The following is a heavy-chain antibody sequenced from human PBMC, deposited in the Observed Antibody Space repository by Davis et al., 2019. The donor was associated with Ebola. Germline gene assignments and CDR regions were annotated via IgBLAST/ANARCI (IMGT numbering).Heavy chain of an antibody. CDR3: ARDSEQLVYSLGP. V-gene: IGHV1-69*06. CDR2: IIPIFGTA. Sequence: SVKVSCKASGCTFSSYAISWVRQAPGQGLEWMGGIIPIFGTANYAQKFQGRVTITADKSTSTAYMELSSLRSEDTAVYYCARDSEQLVYSLGPWGQGTLVTVSS. J-gene: IGHJ4*02. D-gene: IGHD6-6*01. CDR1: GCTFSSYA.